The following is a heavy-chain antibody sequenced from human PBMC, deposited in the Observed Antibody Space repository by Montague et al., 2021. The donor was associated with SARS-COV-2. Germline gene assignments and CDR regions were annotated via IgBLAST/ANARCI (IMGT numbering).Heavy chain of an antibody. J-gene: IGHJ5*01. CDR3: VRGLASIDA. V-gene: IGHV4-31*03. CDR2: VYDSGTT. Sequence: TLSLTCTVSGGSISSGGYYWSWIRQPPGKGLEWIGYVYDSGTTHYNPSLKSRVTISLDTSKNQFSLKLSSVTAADTAVYYCVRGLASIDAWGQGTTVTVSS. CDR1: GGSISSGGYY.